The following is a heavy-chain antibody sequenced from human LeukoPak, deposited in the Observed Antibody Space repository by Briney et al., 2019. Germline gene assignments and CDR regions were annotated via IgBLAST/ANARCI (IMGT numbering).Heavy chain of an antibody. CDR1: GGSISSYY. V-gene: IGHV4-59*01. CDR2: IYYSGST. CDR3: ARVVRGVIRNRFYYYYYMDV. D-gene: IGHD3-10*01. J-gene: IGHJ6*03. Sequence: SETLSLTCSVSGGSISSYYWSWIRQPPGKGLEWIGYIYYSGSTNYNPSLKSRVTISVDTSKNQFSLKLSSVTAADTAVYYCARVVRGVIRNRFYYYYYMDVWGKGTTVTISS.